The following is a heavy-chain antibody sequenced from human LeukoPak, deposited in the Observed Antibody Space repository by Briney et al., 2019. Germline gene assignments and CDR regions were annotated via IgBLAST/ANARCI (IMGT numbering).Heavy chain of an antibody. Sequence: SETLSLTCTVSGAPISSYYWSWIRQPPGKGLEWIGYISYSGSTKYNPSLKSRVTISAGTSKNQVSLTLSSVTAADTAVYYCARHPELYFFDYWGQGTLVTVSS. CDR1: GAPISSYY. V-gene: IGHV4-59*08. D-gene: IGHD3-10*01. CDR2: ISYSGST. J-gene: IGHJ4*02. CDR3: ARHPELYFFDY.